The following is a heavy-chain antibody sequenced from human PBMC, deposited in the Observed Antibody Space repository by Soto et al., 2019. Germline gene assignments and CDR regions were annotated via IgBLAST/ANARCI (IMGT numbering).Heavy chain of an antibody. CDR2: ISSSSTI. Sequence: GGSLRLSCAASGFTLRSYSMNWVRQAPGKGLEWVSYISSSSTIYYADSVKGRFTISRDIAKNSLYLQMNSLRDEDTAVYYCAREGYPFDYWGLGTLVTVSS. CDR3: AREGYPFDY. CDR1: GFTLRSYS. D-gene: IGHD5-12*01. J-gene: IGHJ4*02. V-gene: IGHV3-48*02.